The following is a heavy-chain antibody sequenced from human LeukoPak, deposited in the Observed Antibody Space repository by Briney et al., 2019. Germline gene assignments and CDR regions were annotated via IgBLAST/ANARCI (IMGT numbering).Heavy chain of an antibody. V-gene: IGHV1-8*02. CDR2: MNPNSGNT. J-gene: IGHJ4*02. D-gene: IGHD2-15*01. Sequence: ASVKASCKASGYTFTSYGINWVRQATGQGLEWMGWMNPNSGNTGYAQKFQGRVTMTRNTSISTAYMELSSLRSEDTAVYYCARGGRGFLGYCSGGSCYLDYWGQGTLVTVSS. CDR3: ARGGRGFLGYCSGGSCYLDY. CDR1: GYTFTSYG.